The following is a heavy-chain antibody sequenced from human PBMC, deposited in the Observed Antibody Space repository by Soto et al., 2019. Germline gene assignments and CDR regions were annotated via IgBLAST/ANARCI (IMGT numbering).Heavy chain of an antibody. CDR1: GGSISSSSYY. J-gene: IGHJ4*02. CDR3: ASLYYYDSSGYQTLYYFDY. D-gene: IGHD3-22*01. CDR2: IYYSGST. Sequence: SETLSLTCTVSGGSISSSSYYWGWIRQPPGKGLEWIGSIYYSGSTYYNPSLKSRVTISVDTSKNQFSLKLSSVTAADTAVYYCASLYYYDSSGYQTLYYFDYWDQGTLVTVSP. V-gene: IGHV4-39*01.